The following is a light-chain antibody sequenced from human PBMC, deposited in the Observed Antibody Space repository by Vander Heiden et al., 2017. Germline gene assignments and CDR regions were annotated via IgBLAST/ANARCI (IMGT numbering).Light chain of an antibody. V-gene: IGKV1-8*01. CDR1: QGISSY. Sequence: AIRMTQSPSSFSASRGDRVTITCRASQGISSYLAWYQQKPGKAPKRLIYAASTLQSGVPSRFSGSGSGTKFTPTISCLQSEDFATYYCQQYYSYPPLTFGGGTKVEVK. J-gene: IGKJ4*01. CDR2: AAS. CDR3: QQYYSYPPLT.